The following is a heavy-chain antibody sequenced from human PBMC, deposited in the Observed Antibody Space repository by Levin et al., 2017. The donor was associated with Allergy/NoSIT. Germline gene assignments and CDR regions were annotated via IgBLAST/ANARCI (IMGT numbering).Heavy chain of an antibody. V-gene: IGHV1-69*01. CDR2: IIPIFGTM. CDR1: GGTFSSYA. CDR3: ARGAPRVYYYYNMDV. Sequence: GGSLRLSCKASGGTFSSYAISWVRQAPGQGLEWMGGIIPIFGTMNYAQKFQGRVTITADESANTAYMDLSSLRSEDTAVYYCARGAPRVYYYYNMDVWGQGTAVTVSS. J-gene: IGHJ6*02.